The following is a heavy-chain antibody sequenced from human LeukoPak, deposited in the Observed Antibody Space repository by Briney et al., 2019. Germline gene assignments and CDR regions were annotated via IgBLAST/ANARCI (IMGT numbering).Heavy chain of an antibody. D-gene: IGHD6-13*01. Sequence: GGSLRLSCAASGFTFSDYYMSWIRQAPGKGLEWVSYISSSGGTIYYADSVKGRFTISRDNAKNSLYLQMNSLRAEDTAVYYCARDSSSWYYYGMDVWGQGTTVTVSS. CDR3: ARDSSSWYYYGMDV. CDR2: ISSSGGTI. V-gene: IGHV3-11*01. J-gene: IGHJ6*02. CDR1: GFTFSDYY.